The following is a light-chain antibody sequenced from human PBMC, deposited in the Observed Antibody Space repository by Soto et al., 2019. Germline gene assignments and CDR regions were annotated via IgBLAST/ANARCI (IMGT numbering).Light chain of an antibody. CDR2: GVT. J-gene: IGLJ3*02. CDR1: SGDVGFYDF. V-gene: IGLV2-14*03. CDR3: ASYTGSSTYL. Sequence: QSVLTQPASMSGSPGQSITISCTGTSGDVGFYDFVSWYQQHPGKVPRLIIYGVTKRPSGVSHRFSGSKSGNTVSLTISGLQVEDEADYSCASYTGSSTYLFGGGTKVTVL.